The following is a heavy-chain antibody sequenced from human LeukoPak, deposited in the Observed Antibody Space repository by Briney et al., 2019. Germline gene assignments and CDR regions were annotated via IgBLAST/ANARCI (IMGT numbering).Heavy chain of an antibody. CDR2: ISSSSSYI. V-gene: IGHV3-21*01. CDR1: GFTFSSYS. J-gene: IGHJ4*02. Sequence: PGGSLRLSCAASGFTFSSYSMNWVRQAPGKELVWVSSISSSSSYIYYADSVKGRFTISRDNAKNSLYLQMNSLRADDTAVYYCARDHGDYFDYWGQGTLVTVPS. CDR3: ARDHGDYFDY. D-gene: IGHD4-17*01.